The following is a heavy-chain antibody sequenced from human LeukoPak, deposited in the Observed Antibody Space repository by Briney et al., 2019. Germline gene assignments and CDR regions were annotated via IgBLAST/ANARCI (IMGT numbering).Heavy chain of an antibody. CDR3: ARTGIWSGYYAFDY. J-gene: IGHJ4*02. V-gene: IGHV4-59*01. D-gene: IGHD3-3*01. CDR2: IYYTGTT. CDR1: GGSISRYY. Sequence: SETLSLTCTVSGGSISRYYWSWIRQPPGEGLEWIGYIYYTGTTNYNPSLKNRVTMSVDTSKNQFSLKLSSVTTADTAVYYCARTGIWSGYYAFDYWGQGSLVTVSS.